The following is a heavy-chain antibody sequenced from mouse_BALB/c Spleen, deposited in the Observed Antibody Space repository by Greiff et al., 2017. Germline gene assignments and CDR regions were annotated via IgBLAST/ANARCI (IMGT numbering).Heavy chain of an antibody. J-gene: IGHJ2*01. V-gene: IGHV1-80*01. Sequence: VQLQQSGAELVRPGSSVKISCKASGYAFSSYWMNWVKQRPGQGLEWIGQIYPGDGDTNYNGKFKGKATLTADKSSSTAYMQLRSLTSEDSAVYLCARSGLRRSSAYWGQGTTLTVSA. CDR1: GYAFSSYW. CDR2: IYPGDGDT. D-gene: IGHD6-1*01. CDR3: ARSGLRRSSAY.